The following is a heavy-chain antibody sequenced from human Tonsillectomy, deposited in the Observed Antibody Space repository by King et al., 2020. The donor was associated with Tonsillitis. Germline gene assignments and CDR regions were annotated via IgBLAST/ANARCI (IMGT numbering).Heavy chain of an antibody. CDR3: AGSMGRRVGDDNYYYAMDV. V-gene: IGHV3-74*01. CDR2: INSDGSTT. J-gene: IGHJ6*02. D-gene: IGHD1-26*01. Sequence: VQLVESGGGLVQPGGSQRLSCAASAFTFSRYWMHWVRQAPGKGLVWVSRINSDGSTTSHADSVKGRFTISRDNTKNTLYLQMNSLRVEDTAVYYCAGSMGRRVGDDNYYYAMDVWGQGTTVTVSS. CDR1: AFTFSRYW.